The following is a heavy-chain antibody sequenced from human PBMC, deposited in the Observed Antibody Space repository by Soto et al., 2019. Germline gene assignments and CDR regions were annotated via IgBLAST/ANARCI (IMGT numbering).Heavy chain of an antibody. CDR1: GFTVSSNY. CDR2: IYSGGST. V-gene: IGHV3-53*02. J-gene: IGHJ4*02. D-gene: IGHD3-16*01. Sequence: EVQLVETGGGLIQPGGSLRLSCAASGFTVSSNYMSWVRQAPGKGLEWVSVIYSGGSTYYADSVKGRFTISRDNSKNTLYLQMNSLRAEDTAVYYCARVSRFYDYAEPTPIDYWGQGTLVTVSS. CDR3: ARVSRFYDYAEPTPIDY.